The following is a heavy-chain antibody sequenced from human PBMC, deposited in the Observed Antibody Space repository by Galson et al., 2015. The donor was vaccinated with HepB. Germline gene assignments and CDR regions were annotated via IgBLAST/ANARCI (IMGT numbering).Heavy chain of an antibody. CDR1: GFTFSSYG. V-gene: IGHV3-33*01. D-gene: IGHD6-19*01. Sequence: SLRLSCAASGFTFSSYGMHWVRQAPGKGLEWVAVIWYDGSNKYYADSVKGRFTISRDNSKNTLYLQMNSLRAEDTAVYYCARAPYSSGWYEGDQFDYWGQGTLVTVSS. J-gene: IGHJ4*02. CDR2: IWYDGSNK. CDR3: ARAPYSSGWYEGDQFDY.